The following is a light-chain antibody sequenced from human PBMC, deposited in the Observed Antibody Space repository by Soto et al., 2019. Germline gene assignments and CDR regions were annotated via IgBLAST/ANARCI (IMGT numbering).Light chain of an antibody. Sequence: QSALAQPASVSGSPGQSITISCTGTSSDVGAYDAVSWYQQHPGKAPQVIIYRGTKRPSGVSNRFSGSLSGNTASLTVSGLQAEGEDEYCCCSSAPESTYVFGTGTKVTVL. V-gene: IGLV2-23*01. CDR1: SSDVGAYDA. CDR3: CSSAPESTYV. CDR2: RGT. J-gene: IGLJ1*01.